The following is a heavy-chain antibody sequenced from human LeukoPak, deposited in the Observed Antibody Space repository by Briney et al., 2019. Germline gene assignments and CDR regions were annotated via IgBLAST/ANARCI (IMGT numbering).Heavy chain of an antibody. V-gene: IGHV4-59*01. CDR1: GFTFSSYA. D-gene: IGHD2-2*01. CDR3: ASQDIVVSAFDY. Sequence: GSLRLSCAASGFTFSSYAMSWIRQPPGKGLEWIGYIYYSGSTYYNPSLKSRVTISVDTSKNQFSLKLSSVTAADTAVYYCASQDIVVSAFDYWGQGTLVTVSS. J-gene: IGHJ4*02. CDR2: IYYSGST.